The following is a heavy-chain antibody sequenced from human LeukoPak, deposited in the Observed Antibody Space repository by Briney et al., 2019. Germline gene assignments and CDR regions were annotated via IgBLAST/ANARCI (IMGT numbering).Heavy chain of an antibody. CDR2: INHSGST. J-gene: IGHJ4*02. CDR3: ARVTMRRGLPRRYFDY. Sequence: PSETLSLTCAVYGGSFSGYYWSWIRQPPGKGLEWIGEINHSGSTNYNPSLKSRVTISVDTSKNQFSLKLSSVTAADTAVYYCARVTMRRGLPRRYFDYWGQGTLVTVSS. V-gene: IGHV4-34*01. D-gene: IGHD2-15*01. CDR1: GGSFSGYY.